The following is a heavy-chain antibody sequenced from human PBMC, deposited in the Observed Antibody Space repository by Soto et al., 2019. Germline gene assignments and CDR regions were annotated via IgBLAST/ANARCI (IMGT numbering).Heavy chain of an antibody. D-gene: IGHD2-21*02. V-gene: IGHV4-31*03. CDR2: IYYSGST. CDR3: ARVCGGDCRHGMDV. CDR1: GGSISSGGYY. Sequence: QVQLQESGPGLVKPSQTLSLTCTVSGGSISSGGYYWSWIRQHPGKGLEWIGYIYYSGSTYYNPSLXXXVXVSVDTSKNQSSLKLSSVTAADTAVYSCARVCGGDCRHGMDVWGQGTTVTVSS. J-gene: IGHJ6*02.